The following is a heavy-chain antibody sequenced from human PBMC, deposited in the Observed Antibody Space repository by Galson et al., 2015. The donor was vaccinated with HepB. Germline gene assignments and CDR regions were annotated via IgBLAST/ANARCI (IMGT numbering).Heavy chain of an antibody. CDR1: GFTFNSYA. J-gene: IGHJ4*02. D-gene: IGHD1-1*01. V-gene: IGHV3-23*01. CDR3: VTTFDY. Sequence: SLRLSCAASGFTFNSYAMAWVRQAPGKGLEWVSVVTSGGGNTFYADSVTGRVIGSRDNSRNTLYLQTSSLRADDTAVYYCVTTFDYWGQGTLVIVSS. CDR2: VTSGGGNT.